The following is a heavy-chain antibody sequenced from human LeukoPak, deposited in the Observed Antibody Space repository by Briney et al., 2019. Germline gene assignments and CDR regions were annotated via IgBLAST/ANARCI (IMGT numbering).Heavy chain of an antibody. CDR2: IYTSGST. Sequence: PSETLSLTCTVSGGSISSYYWSWIRQPAGKGLEWIGRIYTSGSTNYNPSLKSRVTMSVDTSKNQFSLKLSSVTAADTAVYYCARVFDSPEWPYYYYYMDVWGKGTTVTASS. D-gene: IGHD3-3*01. CDR3: ARVFDSPEWPYYYYYMDV. CDR1: GGSISSYY. V-gene: IGHV4-4*07. J-gene: IGHJ6*03.